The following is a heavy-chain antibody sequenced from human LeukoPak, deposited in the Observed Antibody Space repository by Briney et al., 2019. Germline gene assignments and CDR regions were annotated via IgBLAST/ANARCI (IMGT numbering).Heavy chain of an antibody. CDR2: INHSGST. CDR3: ARPRLLYGSGPTLV. Sequence: SETLSLTCAVYGGSFRGYYWSWIRQTPGKGLEWIGEINHSGSTNYNPSLKSRVTISIDASKNQFSLKLNSVTAADTAVYYCARPRLLYGSGPTLVWGPGTLVTVSS. J-gene: IGHJ4*02. D-gene: IGHD3-10*01. V-gene: IGHV4-34*01. CDR1: GGSFRGYY.